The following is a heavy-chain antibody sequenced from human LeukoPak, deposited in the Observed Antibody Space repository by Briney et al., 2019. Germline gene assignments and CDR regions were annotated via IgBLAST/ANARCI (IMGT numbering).Heavy chain of an antibody. Sequence: GESLKISCKGSGYRFTSYWIGWVRQMPGKGLEWMGIIYPGDSDTRYSPSFQGQVTTSADKSISTAYLQWSSLKASDTAMYYCARLLLWFGERAFDIWGQGTMVTVSS. J-gene: IGHJ3*02. CDR1: GYRFTSYW. CDR2: IYPGDSDT. CDR3: ARLLLWFGERAFDI. D-gene: IGHD3-10*01. V-gene: IGHV5-51*01.